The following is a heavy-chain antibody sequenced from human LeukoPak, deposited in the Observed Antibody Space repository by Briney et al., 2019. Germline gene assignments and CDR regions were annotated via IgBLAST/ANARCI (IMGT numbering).Heavy chain of an antibody. CDR3: ARVRTPAVLFDY. CDR2: IYYSGST. CDR1: GGSISSGDYY. Sequence: SETLSLTCTVSGGSISSGDYYWSWIRQPPGKGLEWIGYIYYSGSTYYNPSLKSRVTTSVDTSKNQFSLKLSSVTAEDTAVYYCARVRTPAVLFDYWGQGTLVTVSS. D-gene: IGHD2-2*01. V-gene: IGHV4-30-4*01. J-gene: IGHJ4*02.